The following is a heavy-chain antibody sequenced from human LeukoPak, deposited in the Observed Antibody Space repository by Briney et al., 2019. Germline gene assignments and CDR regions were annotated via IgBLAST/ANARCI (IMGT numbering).Heavy chain of an antibody. Sequence: GGSLRLSCAASGFTFSSYAMSWVRQAPGKGLEWVSGISGSGDNTYYADSVKGRFTISRDNSKNTLYVQVNSLGTEDTAAYYCAKGGAAYSYDYWGQGTLVIVSS. V-gene: IGHV3-23*01. J-gene: IGHJ4*02. CDR1: GFTFSSYA. D-gene: IGHD2-21*01. CDR2: ISGSGDNT. CDR3: AKGGAAYSYDY.